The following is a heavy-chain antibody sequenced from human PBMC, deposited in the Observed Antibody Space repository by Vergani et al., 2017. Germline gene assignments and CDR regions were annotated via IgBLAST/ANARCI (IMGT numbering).Heavy chain of an antibody. V-gene: IGHV3-30*18. Sequence: QVQLMESGGGVVQPGRSLRLSCVASGFTFSSYGIHWVRQAPGKGLEWVAVISYDASKKFYADSVKGRFTISRDNAKNTLHLQMNSLRAEDTAIYYCAKVHSSSLYWFDPWGPGTLVTVSS. D-gene: IGHD6-13*01. J-gene: IGHJ5*02. CDR2: ISYDASKK. CDR1: GFTFSSYG. CDR3: AKVHSSSLYWFDP.